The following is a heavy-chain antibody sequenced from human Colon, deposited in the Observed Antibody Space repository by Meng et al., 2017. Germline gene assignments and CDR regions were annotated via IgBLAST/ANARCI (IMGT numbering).Heavy chain of an antibody. J-gene: IGHJ4*02. V-gene: IGHV4-61*03. Sequence: QVQLQGSGPRLVRPSETLSPTCTLSGGSVSSPSYYWSWIRQTPGKGLEWIGYVYYTGSANYNPSLKSRVTISVDTSKNHFSLNLTSVTAADTAVYYCARGRGSYSSIDFWGQGTLVTVSS. CDR3: ARGRGSYSSIDF. D-gene: IGHD1-26*01. CDR1: GGSVSSPSYY. CDR2: VYYTGSA.